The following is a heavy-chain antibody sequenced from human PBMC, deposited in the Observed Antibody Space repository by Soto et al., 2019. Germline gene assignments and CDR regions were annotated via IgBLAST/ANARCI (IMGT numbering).Heavy chain of an antibody. V-gene: IGHV3-21*01. CDR1: GFTFSSYS. D-gene: IGHD3-22*01. CDR2: ISSSSSYI. J-gene: IGHJ3*02. CDR3: AREGYDSSGYYYHAFDI. Sequence: TGGSLRLSCAASGFTFSSYSMNWVRQAPGKGLEWVSSISSSSSYIYYADSVKGRFTISRDNAKNSLYLQMNSLRAEDTAVYYCAREGYDSSGYYYHAFDIWGQGTMVTVSS.